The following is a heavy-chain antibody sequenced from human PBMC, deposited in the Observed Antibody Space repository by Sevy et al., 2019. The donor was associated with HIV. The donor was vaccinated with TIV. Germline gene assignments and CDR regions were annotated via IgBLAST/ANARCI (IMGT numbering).Heavy chain of an antibody. CDR2: ISSSDGTI. Sequence: GGSLRLSCVDSTFTFSRYDMNWVRQAPGKGLEWVSYISSSDGTIYYADSVKGRFTISRDNAKNSLYLQMNSLRVEDTAVYYCARESVGVRFYYMDVWGIGTTVTVSS. CDR1: TFTFSRYD. J-gene: IGHJ6*03. D-gene: IGHD2-21*01. V-gene: IGHV3-48*03. CDR3: ARESVGVRFYYMDV.